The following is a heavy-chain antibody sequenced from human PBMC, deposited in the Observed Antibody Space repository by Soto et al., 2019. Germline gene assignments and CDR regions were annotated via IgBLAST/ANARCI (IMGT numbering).Heavy chain of an antibody. CDR1: GGSFGSSAYY. J-gene: IGHJ5*02. CDR3: SRRAPEGFDP. Sequence: SETLSLTCGVSGGSFGSSAYYWGWIRQAPGKGLEWIGSINYSGSTYYNLSLKSRVTISVDTSRNQFSLKLSSVTAADTALYYCSRRAPEGFDPWGQGTLVTVSS. CDR2: INYSGST. V-gene: IGHV4-39*01.